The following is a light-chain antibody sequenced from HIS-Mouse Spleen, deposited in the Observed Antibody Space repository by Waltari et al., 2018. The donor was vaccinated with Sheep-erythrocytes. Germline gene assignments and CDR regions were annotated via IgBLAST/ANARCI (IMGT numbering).Light chain of an antibody. CDR3: CSYAGSYNHV. CDR1: RSDVRGYNH. CDR2: DVS. Sequence: QSALTQPRSVSGSPGPSVTIPCTGPRSDVRGYNHVPGYQQHPGKAPKLMLYDVSKRPSGVPDRFSGSKSGNTASLTISGLQAEDEADYYCCSYAGSYNHVFATGTKVTVL. V-gene: IGLV2-11*01. J-gene: IGLJ1*01.